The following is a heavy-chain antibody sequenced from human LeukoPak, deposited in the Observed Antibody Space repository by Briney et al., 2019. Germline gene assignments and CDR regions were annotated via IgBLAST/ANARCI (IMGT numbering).Heavy chain of an antibody. CDR1: GFPFSNYA. D-gene: IGHD4-17*01. V-gene: IGHV3-64D*06. CDR3: VTYGDYVGDSYDI. Sequence: RGSLSPSCSASGFPFSNYAMHWVRPAPGKGLEYVSAITSNGGSAYYADHVKGRFTISRDNSNNMLYLQMSSLRIDDTATYYCVTYGDYVGDSYDIWGRGTMVTVSS. CDR2: ITSNGGSA. J-gene: IGHJ3*02.